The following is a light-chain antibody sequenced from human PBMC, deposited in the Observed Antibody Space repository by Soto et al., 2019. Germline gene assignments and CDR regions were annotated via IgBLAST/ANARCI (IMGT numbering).Light chain of an antibody. CDR2: GAS. V-gene: IGKV3-15*01. J-gene: IGKJ1*01. CDR1: QSVTSD. CDR3: HQRQSWPRT. Sequence: EIGMTQPLATLSGSRGERATLSCRASQSVTSDLAWYQQRPGQAPRLLMFGASTRASGIPARFSASGSGTDFTLTISDVQPEDFALYYCHQRQSWPRTFGQGTKVDIK.